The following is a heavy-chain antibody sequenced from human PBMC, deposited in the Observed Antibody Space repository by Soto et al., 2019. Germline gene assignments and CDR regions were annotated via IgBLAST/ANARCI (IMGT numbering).Heavy chain of an antibody. CDR3: ARRPTSGRPIYGMDV. V-gene: IGHV4-39*01. CDR2: IYYSGST. Sequence: SETLSLTCTVSGGSISSTIYYWGWVRQPPGKGLEWIGNIYYSGSTYYNPSLRGRVTISLDTSKSQFSLKLSSVTAADTAVYYCARRPTSGRPIYGMDVWGQGTTVTVSS. CDR1: GGSISSTIYY. D-gene: IGHD6-19*01. J-gene: IGHJ6*02.